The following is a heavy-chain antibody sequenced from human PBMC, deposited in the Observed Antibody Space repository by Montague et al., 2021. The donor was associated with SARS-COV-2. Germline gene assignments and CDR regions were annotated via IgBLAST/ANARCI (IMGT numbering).Heavy chain of an antibody. D-gene: IGHD3-9*01. CDR2: IDWDDDK. V-gene: IGHV2-70*04. Sequence: PALVTPTQTLTLTCTFSGFSLSTSGMRASWIRQPPGKALEWLARIDWDDDKFYSTPLKTRLTISKDTSKNQVVLTMTNMDPVDTATYYCARSYYDILTAYYTPFDYWGQGTLVTVSS. CDR3: ARSYYDILTAYYTPFDY. J-gene: IGHJ4*02. CDR1: GFSLSTSGMR.